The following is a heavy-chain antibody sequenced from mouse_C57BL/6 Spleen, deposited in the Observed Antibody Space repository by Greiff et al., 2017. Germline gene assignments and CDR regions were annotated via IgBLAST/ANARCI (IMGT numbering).Heavy chain of an antibody. CDR1: GYTFTDYY. J-gene: IGHJ1*03. V-gene: IGHV1-26*01. CDR3: ARCGPYGDWYFDV. D-gene: IGHD1-1*02. Sequence: VQLQQSGPELVKPGASVKISCKASGYTFTDYYMDWVKQSHGKSLEWIGDINPNNGGTSYNQKFKGKATLTVDKSSSTAYMELRSLTSEDSAVYYCARCGPYGDWYFDVWGTGTTVTVSS. CDR2: INPNNGGT.